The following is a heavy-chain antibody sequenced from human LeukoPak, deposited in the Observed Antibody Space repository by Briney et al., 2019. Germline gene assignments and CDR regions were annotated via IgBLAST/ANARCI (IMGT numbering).Heavy chain of an antibody. V-gene: IGHV4-39*07. CDR1: GGSISSSSYY. Sequence: PSETLSLTCTVSGGSISSSSYYWGWIRQPPGKGLEWIGSIYYSGSTYYNPSLKSRVTISVDTSKNQFSLKLSSVTAADTAVYYCARGSRFNYFDYWGQGTLVTVSS. D-gene: IGHD3-22*01. CDR3: ARGSRFNYFDY. J-gene: IGHJ4*02. CDR2: IYYSGST.